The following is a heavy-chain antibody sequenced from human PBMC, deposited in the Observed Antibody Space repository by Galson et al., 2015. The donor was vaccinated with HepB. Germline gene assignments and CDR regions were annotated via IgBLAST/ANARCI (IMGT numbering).Heavy chain of an antibody. J-gene: IGHJ4*02. CDR2: ISYDGTNR. D-gene: IGHD2-2*01. CDR3: ARDPINFLGYCGSIGCSYFFDY. CDR1: GFTFSDYA. V-gene: IGHV3-30*04. Sequence: SLRLSCAASGFTFSDYAVYWVRQAPGKGLEWVAVISYDGTNRYYADSVKGRFTISRDNSKKMLYLQMNSLSAEDTAVYFCARDPINFLGYCGSIGCSYFFDYWGQGTLVTVSS.